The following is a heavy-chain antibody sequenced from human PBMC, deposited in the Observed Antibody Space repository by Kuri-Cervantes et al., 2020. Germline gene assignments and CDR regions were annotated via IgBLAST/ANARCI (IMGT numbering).Heavy chain of an antibody. CDR3: AREEVYGDYGSRNDY. D-gene: IGHD4-17*01. J-gene: IGHJ4*02. V-gene: IGHV7-4-1*02. Sequence: ASVKVSCKASGYTFTSYGISWVRQAPGQGLEWTGWINTNTGNPTYAQGFTGRFDFSLDTSVSTAYLQISSLKAEDTAVYYCAREEVYGDYGSRNDYWGQGTLVTVSS. CDR2: INTNTGNP. CDR1: GYTFTSYG.